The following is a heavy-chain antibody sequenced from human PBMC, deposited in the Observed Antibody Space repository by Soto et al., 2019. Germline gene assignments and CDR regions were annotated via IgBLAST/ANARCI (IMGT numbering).Heavy chain of an antibody. J-gene: IGHJ4*02. CDR2: IYHSGST. V-gene: IGHV4-4*02. Sequence: SETLSLTCAVSGGSISSSNWWSWVRQPPGKGLEWIGEIYHSGSTNYNPSLKSRVTISVDKSKNQFSLKLSSVTAADTAVYYCARDNSGSYYDTNYFEYWGQGTLVTVSS. CDR3: ARDNSGSYYDTNYFEY. CDR1: GGSISSSNW. D-gene: IGHD1-26*01.